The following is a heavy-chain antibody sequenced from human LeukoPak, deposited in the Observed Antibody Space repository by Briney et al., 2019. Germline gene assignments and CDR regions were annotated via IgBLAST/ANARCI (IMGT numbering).Heavy chain of an antibody. CDR3: TSTLPY. Sequence: PGGSLRLSCAASGFTFTNAWLSWVRQAPGKGREWVGLIKRKTDGRTTDYAAPVKGRFTISRDDSKNTLYLQMNSLKTEDTAVYYCTSTLPYWGQGTLVTVSS. CDR2: IKRKTDGRTT. J-gene: IGHJ4*02. CDR1: GFTFTNAW. V-gene: IGHV3-15*01.